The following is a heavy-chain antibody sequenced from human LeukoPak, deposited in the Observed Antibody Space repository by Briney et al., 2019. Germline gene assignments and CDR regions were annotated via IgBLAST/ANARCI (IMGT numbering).Heavy chain of an antibody. CDR1: GFTFSSYS. CDR3: ARGVDTAMVLYYYYGVDV. V-gene: IGHV3-21*01. Sequence: GGSLRLSCAASGFTFSSYSMNWVRQAPGKGLEWVSSISGSSSYIYYADSVKGRFTISRDNAKNSLYLQMNSLRAEDTAVYYCARGVDTAMVLYYYYGVDVWGKGTTVTVSS. D-gene: IGHD5-18*01. CDR2: ISGSSSYI. J-gene: IGHJ6*04.